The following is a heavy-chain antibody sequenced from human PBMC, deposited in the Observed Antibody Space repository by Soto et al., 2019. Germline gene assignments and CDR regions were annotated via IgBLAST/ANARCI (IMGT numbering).Heavy chain of an antibody. CDR2: ISGSGSNT. J-gene: IGHJ2*01. V-gene: IGHV3-20*01. CDR1: GFAFDQYG. CDR3: ARKPIWAYWYVDH. D-gene: IGHD7-27*01. Sequence: EVQLVESGGSVIRPGGSLRLSCAASGFAFDQYGMAWVRLVPGRGLEWVSGISGSGSNTGYADSVRGRFTMSRDNAENCFYLQMSNLGAADTALGLCARKPIWAYWYVDHWGRGTQVTFSS.